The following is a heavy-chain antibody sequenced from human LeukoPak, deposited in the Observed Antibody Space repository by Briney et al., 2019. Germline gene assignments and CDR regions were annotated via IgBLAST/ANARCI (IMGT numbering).Heavy chain of an antibody. Sequence: SVKVSCKASGYTFTGYYMHWVRQAPGQGLEWMGWINPNSGGTNYAQKFQSRVTMTRDTSISTAYMELSRLRSDDTAVYYCARDGPYSGSYYSRWFDPWGQGTLVTVSS. CDR1: GYTFTGYY. CDR3: ARDGPYSGSYYSRWFDP. CDR2: INPNSGGT. J-gene: IGHJ5*02. V-gene: IGHV1-2*02. D-gene: IGHD1-26*01.